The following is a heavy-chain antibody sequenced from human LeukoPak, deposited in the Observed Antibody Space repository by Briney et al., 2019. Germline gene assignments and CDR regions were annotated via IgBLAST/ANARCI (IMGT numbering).Heavy chain of an antibody. J-gene: IGHJ5*02. CDR2: IYYSGST. D-gene: IGHD3-22*01. CDR3: ARADYYDSRCWFDP. V-gene: IGHV4-30-4*01. Sequence: SETLPLTCTVSGGSISSGDYYWSWIRQPPGKGLERIGYIYYSGSTYYNPSLKSRVTISVDTSKNQFSLKLSSVTAADTAVYYFARADYYDSRCWFDPWGQGTLVTVYS. CDR1: GGSISSGDYY.